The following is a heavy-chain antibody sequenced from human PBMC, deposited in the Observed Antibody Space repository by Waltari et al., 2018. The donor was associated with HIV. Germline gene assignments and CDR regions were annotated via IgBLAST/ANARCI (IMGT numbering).Heavy chain of an antibody. J-gene: IGHJ3*02. D-gene: IGHD7-27*01. CDR2: INYVGTT. CDR3: ARRMDNWGLQAFDI. CDR1: GGSFSGYY. Sequence: QVHLQQWGAGLLKPSETLSLTCGVYGGSFSGYYWSWIRQPPGKGLEWLWEINYVGTTNYNPSLKSRVTVLLDTSKTQFSLQLSSVTAADTAVYYCARRMDNWGLQAFDIWGQGTMVTVSS. V-gene: IGHV4-34*02.